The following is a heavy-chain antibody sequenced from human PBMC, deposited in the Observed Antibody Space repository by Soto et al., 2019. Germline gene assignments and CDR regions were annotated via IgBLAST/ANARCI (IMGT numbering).Heavy chain of an antibody. CDR2: LNVGTGNT. V-gene: IGHV1-3*01. CDR3: ARESRDFFLWFDP. CDR1: GYIFSKYA. Sequence: QVQRVQSGGEVKKPGASVKVSCKASGYIFSKYAIHWVRQVPGHKLEWMGWLNVGTGNTKYSQKFQGRVTITRDTSATTAYMELHSLTSEDTAVYYCARESRDFFLWFDPWGQGTLVTVSS. J-gene: IGHJ5*02.